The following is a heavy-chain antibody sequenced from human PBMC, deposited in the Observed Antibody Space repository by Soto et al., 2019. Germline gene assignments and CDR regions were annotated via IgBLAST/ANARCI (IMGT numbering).Heavy chain of an antibody. V-gene: IGHV1-46*01. J-gene: IGHJ6*02. Sequence: QVQLVQSGAEVKEPGASVQVSCKASGYTFTTYFMHWVRQAPGQGFEWLGRTNPTGGDTVYAQKFQGRVTVTKDTSTSTVFIELGSLTSKDTAVYYCARGSYASNVFIMDVWGQGTPVTVSS. D-gene: IGHD2-2*01. CDR2: TNPTGGDT. CDR1: GYTFTTYF. CDR3: ARGSYASNVFIMDV.